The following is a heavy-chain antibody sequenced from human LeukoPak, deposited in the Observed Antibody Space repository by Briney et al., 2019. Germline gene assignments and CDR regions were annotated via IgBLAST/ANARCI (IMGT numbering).Heavy chain of an antibody. D-gene: IGHD2-21*02. Sequence: GGSLRLSCAASGFTFSSYSMNWVRQAPGKGLEWVAVISYDGSNKYYADSVKGRFTISRDNSKNTLYLQMNSLRAEDTAVYYCARGMVVTAPSAFDIWGQGTMVTVSS. CDR2: ISYDGSNK. V-gene: IGHV3-30*03. CDR3: ARGMVVTAPSAFDI. CDR1: GFTFSSYS. J-gene: IGHJ3*02.